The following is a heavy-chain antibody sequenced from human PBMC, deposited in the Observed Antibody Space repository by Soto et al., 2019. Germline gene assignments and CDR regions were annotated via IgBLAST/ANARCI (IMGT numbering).Heavy chain of an antibody. CDR2: IWYDGSNK. CDR3: ERDDCSGGGCYSEAPDY. V-gene: IGHV3-33*01. D-gene: IGHD2-15*01. J-gene: IGHJ4*02. CDR1: GFTFSSYG. Sequence: PGGSLRLSCAASGFTFSSYGMHWVRQAPGKGLEWVAVIWYDGSNKYYAESVKGRFTISRDNAKNTLYLQMNSLRAEDTAVYYCERDDCSGGGCYSEAPDYWGQGTLVTVSS.